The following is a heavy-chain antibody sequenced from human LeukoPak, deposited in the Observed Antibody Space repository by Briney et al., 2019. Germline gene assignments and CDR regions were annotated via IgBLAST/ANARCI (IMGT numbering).Heavy chain of an antibody. J-gene: IGHJ6*03. D-gene: IGHD3-3*01. Sequence: GGSLRLSCAASGFTFSDYYMSWIRQAPGKGLEWVSYISSSGSTIYYADSVKGRFTISRDNAMNSLYLQMNSLRAEDTAVYYCARDTRGYRFAGPYYYYYMDVWGKGTTVTISS. CDR2: ISSSGSTI. CDR3: ARDTRGYRFAGPYYYYYMDV. CDR1: GFTFSDYY. V-gene: IGHV3-11*01.